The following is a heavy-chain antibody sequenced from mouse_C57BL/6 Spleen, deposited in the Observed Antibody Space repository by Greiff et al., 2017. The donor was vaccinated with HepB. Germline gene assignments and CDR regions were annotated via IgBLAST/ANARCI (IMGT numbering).Heavy chain of an antibody. D-gene: IGHD1-1*01. Sequence: QVQLQQPGAELVKPGASVKLSCKASGYTFTSYWMHWVKQRPGQGLEWIGMIHPNSGSTNYNEKFKSKATLTVDKSSSTAYMQLSSLTSEDSAVYYCAREEGLNYGSSFAWFAYWGQGTLVTVSA. CDR1: GYTFTSYW. CDR3: AREEGLNYGSSFAWFAY. V-gene: IGHV1-64*01. J-gene: IGHJ3*01. CDR2: IHPNSGST.